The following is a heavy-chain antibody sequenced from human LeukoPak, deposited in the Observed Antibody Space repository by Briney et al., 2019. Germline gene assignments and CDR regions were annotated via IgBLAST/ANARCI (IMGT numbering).Heavy chain of an antibody. CDR2: IYYSGST. J-gene: IGHJ6*03. D-gene: IGHD5/OR15-5a*01. CDR3: ARVVSCPKRGVSSYYYYMDV. V-gene: IGHV4-59*01. CDR1: GGSISSYY. Sequence: PSETLSLTCTVSGGSISSYYWSWLRQPPGKGLEWIGYIYYSGSTNYNPSLKNRVTISVDTSKYQFSLKLSSVPAADTAVYYCARVVSCPKRGVSSYYYYMDVWGKGNTVTISS.